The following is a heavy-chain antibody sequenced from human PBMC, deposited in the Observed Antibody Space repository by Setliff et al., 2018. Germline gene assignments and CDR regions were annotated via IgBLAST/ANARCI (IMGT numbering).Heavy chain of an antibody. CDR2: IYVGGSA. J-gene: IGHJ4*02. CDR3: RFWSGYYKNDY. CDR1: GGSISSGSYY. V-gene: IGHV4-61*02. D-gene: IGHD3-3*01. Sequence: SETLSLTCTVSGGSISSGSYYWTWIRQPAGKGLEWIGRIYVGGSANYNPSLKSRVTISVDTSKNQFSLKLSSVTAADTAIYYCRFWSGYYKNDYWGQGTLVTVSS.